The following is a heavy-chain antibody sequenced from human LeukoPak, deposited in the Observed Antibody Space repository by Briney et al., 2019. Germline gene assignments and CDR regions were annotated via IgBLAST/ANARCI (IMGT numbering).Heavy chain of an antibody. D-gene: IGHD2-15*01. CDR1: GYAFTSYG. J-gene: IGHJ3*02. CDR2: ISAYNGNT. CDR3: AREDCSGGSCYSLSLTPVFHVFDI. Sequence: GASEKVSCKASGYAFTSYGISWVRQAPGQGLEWMGWISAYNGNTNHAPKLQGRVTMTTDTFMSTAYMGLGGLRYDDPAVYYCAREDCSGGSCYSLSLTPVFHVFDIWGQGTMVTVCS. V-gene: IGHV1-18*01.